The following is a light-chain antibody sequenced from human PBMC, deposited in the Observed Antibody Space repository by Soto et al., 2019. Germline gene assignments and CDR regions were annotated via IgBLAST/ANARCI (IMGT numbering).Light chain of an antibody. CDR2: EVS. V-gene: IGLV2-18*02. J-gene: IGLJ1*01. CDR3: NSYTGSSPYV. CDR1: SSDVGSYNR. Sequence: QSVLTQPPSVSGSPGHSVAISCTGTSSDVGSYNRVSWYQQPPGAAPKLLIYEVSNRPSGVPDRFSGSKSGTTASLTISGLQADDEADYYCNSYTGSSPYVFGTGTKVTVL.